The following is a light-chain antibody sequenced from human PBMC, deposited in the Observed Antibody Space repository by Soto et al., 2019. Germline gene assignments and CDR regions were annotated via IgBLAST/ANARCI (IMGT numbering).Light chain of an antibody. J-gene: IGKJ1*01. V-gene: IGKV3-15*01. CDR1: QSVSSN. CDR2: GAS. Sequence: EIVMTQSPATLSVSPGERATLSCRASQSVSSNLAWYQQKPGQAPRLLIYGASSRATGIPVRFSGSGSGTEFTLTISRLEPEDFAVYFCQHYGDSSWTFGQGTKVDIK. CDR3: QHYGDSSWT.